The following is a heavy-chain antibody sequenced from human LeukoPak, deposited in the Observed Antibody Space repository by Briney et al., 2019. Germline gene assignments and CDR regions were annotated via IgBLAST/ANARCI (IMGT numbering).Heavy chain of an antibody. Sequence: GRSLRLSCAASGFTFSSYGMHWVRQAPGKGLEWVAVISYDGSNKYYADSVKGRFTISRDNSKNTLYLQMNSLRAEDTAVYYCAREGRGYSYGYTLFWGQGTMVTVSS. CDR3: AREGRGYSYGYTLF. V-gene: IGHV3-30*03. CDR1: GFTFSSYG. D-gene: IGHD5-18*01. J-gene: IGHJ3*01. CDR2: ISYDGSNK.